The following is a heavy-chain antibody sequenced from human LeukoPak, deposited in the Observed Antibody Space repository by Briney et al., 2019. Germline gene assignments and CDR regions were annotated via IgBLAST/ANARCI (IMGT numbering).Heavy chain of an antibody. CDR3: ARGSYYDFWSGYFDYFDY. D-gene: IGHD3-3*01. V-gene: IGHV3-74*01. Sequence: GGSLRLSCAASGFTFSSYWMHWVRHAPGKGLVWVSRINSDGSSTSYADSVKGRFTISRDNAKNTLYLQMNSLRAEDTAVYYCARGSYYDFWSGYFDYFDYWGQGTLVTVSS. CDR2: INSDGSST. CDR1: GFTFSSYW. J-gene: IGHJ4*02.